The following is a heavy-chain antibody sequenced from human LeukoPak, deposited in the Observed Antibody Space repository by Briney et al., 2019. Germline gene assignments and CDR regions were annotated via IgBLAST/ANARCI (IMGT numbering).Heavy chain of an antibody. V-gene: IGHV3-7*01. CDR2: IKQDGREQ. Sequence: ETLSLTCSVCGGPINSFYWMGLPQAPGKARELVVNIKQDGREQYYADSVKGRFILCRDNVKNSMYLQMNSLRVEDMAVYYCASVRYRTFDYWGQGTLVTVSS. CDR3: ASVRYRTFDY. D-gene: IGHD3-16*02. J-gene: IGHJ4*02. CDR1: GGPINSFY.